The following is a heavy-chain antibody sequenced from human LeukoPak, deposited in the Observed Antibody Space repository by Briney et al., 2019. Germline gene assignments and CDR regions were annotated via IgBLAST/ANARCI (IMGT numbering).Heavy chain of an antibody. V-gene: IGHV4-39*07. Sequence: PSETLSLTCTVSGGSISSSSYYWGWIRQPPGKGLEWIGSIYYSGSTYYNPSLKSRVTISVDTSKNQFSLKLSSVTAADTAVYYCARDGSQGYGYASWGQGTLVTVSS. CDR1: GGSISSSSYY. CDR3: ARDGSQGYGYAS. CDR2: IYYSGST. J-gene: IGHJ5*02. D-gene: IGHD5-18*01.